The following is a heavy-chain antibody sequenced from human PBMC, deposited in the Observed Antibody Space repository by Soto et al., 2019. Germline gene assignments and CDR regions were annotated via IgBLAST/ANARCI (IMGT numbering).Heavy chain of an antibody. V-gene: IGHV1-69*05. CDR1: GGTFSSYA. CDR2: IIPIFGTA. Sequence: SVQVSCKASGGTFSSYAISWVRQAPGQGLEWMGGIIPIFGTANYAQKFQGRVTITRDTSASTAYMELSSLRSEDTAVYYCARTVGYYYGMDVWGQGTTVTVSS. D-gene: IGHD4-17*01. CDR3: ARTVGYYYGMDV. J-gene: IGHJ6*02.